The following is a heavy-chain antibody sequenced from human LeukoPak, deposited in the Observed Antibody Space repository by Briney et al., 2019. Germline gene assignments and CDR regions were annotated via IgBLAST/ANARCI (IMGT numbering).Heavy chain of an antibody. CDR2: ISAYNGNT. V-gene: IGHV1-18*01. J-gene: IGHJ4*02. CDR3: ARPDSSGYYYYFDY. D-gene: IGHD3-22*01. Sequence: ASVKASCKASGYTFTSYGISWVRQAPGQGLEWMGWISAYNGNTNYAQKLQGRVTMTTDTSTSTAYMELRSLRSDDTAVYYCARPDSSGYYYYFDYWGQGTLVTVSS. CDR1: GYTFTSYG.